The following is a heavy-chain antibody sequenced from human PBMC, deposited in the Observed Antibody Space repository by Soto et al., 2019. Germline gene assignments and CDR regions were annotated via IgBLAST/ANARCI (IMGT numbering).Heavy chain of an antibody. J-gene: IGHJ4*02. D-gene: IGHD3-22*01. Sequence: WGSLRLSCAASGFTFGSYAVSWVRQAPGKGPEWISSISGSGSTIYYADSVKGRVTISRDNSKNTLYLQMSSLRAEDTAVYYCANVCYYYDSSGYYCFDYWGQGTLVTVSS. CDR3: ANVCYYYDSSGYYCFDY. CDR2: ISGSGSTI. V-gene: IGHV3-23*01. CDR1: GFTFGSYA.